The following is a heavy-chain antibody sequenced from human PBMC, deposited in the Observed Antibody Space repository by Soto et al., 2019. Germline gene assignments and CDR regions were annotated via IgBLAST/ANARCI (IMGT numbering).Heavy chain of an antibody. V-gene: IGHV4-34*01. Sequence: SETLPLTCAVYGGSFSGYYWSWIRQPPGKGLEWIGEINHSGSTNYNPSLKSRVTISVDTSKNQFSLKLSSVTAADTAVYYCAREYPDYDILTGYYAATGWFDPWGQGTLVTVSS. CDR1: GGSFSGYY. CDR3: AREYPDYDILTGYYAATGWFDP. D-gene: IGHD3-9*01. CDR2: INHSGST. J-gene: IGHJ5*02.